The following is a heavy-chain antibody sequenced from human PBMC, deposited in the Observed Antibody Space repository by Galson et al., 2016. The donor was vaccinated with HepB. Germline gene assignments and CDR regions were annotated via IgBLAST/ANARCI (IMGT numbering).Heavy chain of an antibody. V-gene: IGHV3-74*01. CDR1: GFPFSKYW. CDR3: TRVHREGIAAAGIQI. J-gene: IGHJ4*02. Sequence: SLRLSCAASGFPFSKYWMHWVRQAPGKGLVWVSRINTAGTTTTYADSENGRVTISRDNAKNTLSQQMNRLIAEDTALYYCTRVHREGIAAAGIQIWGQGTLVTVSS. CDR2: INTAGTTT. D-gene: IGHD6-13*01.